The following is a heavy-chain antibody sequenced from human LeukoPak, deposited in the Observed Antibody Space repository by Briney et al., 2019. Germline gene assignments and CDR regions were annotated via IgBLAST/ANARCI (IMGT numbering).Heavy chain of an antibody. V-gene: IGHV3-20*01. Sequence: GGSLRLSCAASGFNFDDYGMSWVRQVPGKGLEWVSGINWNGGSSGYADSVKGRFTISRDNAKNSLYLLMNSLRAEDTAFHYTRGGPFSGSFSYFHSWGQGTLVTVSS. D-gene: IGHD1-26*01. J-gene: IGHJ4*02. CDR3: TRGGPFSGSFSYFHS. CDR1: GFNFDDYG. CDR2: INWNGGSS.